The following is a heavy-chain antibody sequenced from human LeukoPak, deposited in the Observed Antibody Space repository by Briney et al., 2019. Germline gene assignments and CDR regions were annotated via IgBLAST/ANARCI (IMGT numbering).Heavy chain of an antibody. D-gene: IGHD4-17*01. Sequence: PSETLSLTCAVYGGSFSGYCWSWIRQPPGKGLEWIGEINHSGSTNYNPSLKSRVTISVDTSKNQFSLKLSSVTAADTAVYYCARGRLRSAYYYYYGMDVWGQGTTVTVSS. V-gene: IGHV4-34*01. CDR1: GGSFSGYC. J-gene: IGHJ6*02. CDR2: INHSGST. CDR3: ARGRLRSAYYYYYGMDV.